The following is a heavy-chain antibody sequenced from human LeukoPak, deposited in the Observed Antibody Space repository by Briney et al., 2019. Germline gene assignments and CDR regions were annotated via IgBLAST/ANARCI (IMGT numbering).Heavy chain of an antibody. CDR3: AILKLTEPDYFDY. CDR2: INPNSGGI. Sequence: ASVKVSCKASGYTFTGYYMHWVRQAPGQGLEWMGWINPNSGGINYAQKFQGRVTMTRDTSISTAYMELSRLRSDDTAVYYCAILKLTEPDYFDYCGQGTLVTVSS. V-gene: IGHV1-2*02. J-gene: IGHJ4*02. D-gene: IGHD1-14*01. CDR1: GYTFTGYY.